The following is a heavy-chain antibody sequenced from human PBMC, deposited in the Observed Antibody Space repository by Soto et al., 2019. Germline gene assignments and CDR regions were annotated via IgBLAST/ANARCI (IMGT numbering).Heavy chain of an antibody. D-gene: IGHD4-4*01. J-gene: IGHJ6*02. CDR3: ARLGVTTSVYYYTMDV. CDR1: GFGLINYG. Sequence: ASVKVSCKASGFGLINYGFTWVRQAPGQGLEWMGWISAYNGNTIYAQNLQGRLTMTRDTSTSTAYMELRSLRSDDTAVYYWARLGVTTSVYYYTMDVWGQGTTVTVSS. CDR2: ISAYNGNT. V-gene: IGHV1-18*04.